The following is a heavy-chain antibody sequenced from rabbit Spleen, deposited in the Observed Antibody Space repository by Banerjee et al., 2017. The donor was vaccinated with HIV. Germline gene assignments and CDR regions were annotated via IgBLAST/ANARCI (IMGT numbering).Heavy chain of an antibody. J-gene: IGHJ6*01. CDR1: GVSFSGDSFSGDSY. D-gene: IGHD8-1*01. CDR3: ARDTGSSFSSYGMDL. V-gene: IGHV1S40*01. Sequence: QSLEESGGDLVKPGASLTLTCIASGVSFSGDSFSGDSYMFWVRQAPGKGLEWIVCIDSGSSGFTYFASWAKGRFTISKTSSTTVTLQMTSLTAADTATYFCARDTGSSFSSYGMDLWGQGTLVTVS. CDR2: IDSGSSGFT.